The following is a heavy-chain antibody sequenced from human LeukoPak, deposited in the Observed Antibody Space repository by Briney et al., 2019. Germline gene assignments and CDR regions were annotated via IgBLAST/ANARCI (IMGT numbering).Heavy chain of an antibody. D-gene: IGHD3-10*01. CDR2: ISAYNGNT. V-gene: IGHV1-18*01. CDR3: ARDHSLMVRGAVSNPRFDY. CDR1: GYTFTSYG. Sequence: ASVKVSCKASGYTFTSYGISWVRQAPGQGLEWMGWISAYNGNTNYAQKLQGRVTMTTDTSTSTAYMELRSLRSDDTAVCYCARDHSLMVRGAVSNPRFDYWGQGTLVTVSS. J-gene: IGHJ4*02.